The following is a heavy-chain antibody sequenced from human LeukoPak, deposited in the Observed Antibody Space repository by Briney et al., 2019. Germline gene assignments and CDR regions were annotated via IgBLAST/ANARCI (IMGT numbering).Heavy chain of an antibody. V-gene: IGHV3-23*01. J-gene: IGHJ4*02. CDR2: ISGNGANT. D-gene: IGHD4-17*01. Sequence: PGGSLRLSCATSGLTFTNFAMNWVRHAPGKGLEWVSSISGNGANTYYAGSVKGRLTLSIDNFKNTLHLQMNSLRAEDTAIYYCAKCLPLRSDDYAPFDYWGQGALVTVSS. CDR3: AKCLPLRSDDYAPFDY. CDR1: GLTFTNFA.